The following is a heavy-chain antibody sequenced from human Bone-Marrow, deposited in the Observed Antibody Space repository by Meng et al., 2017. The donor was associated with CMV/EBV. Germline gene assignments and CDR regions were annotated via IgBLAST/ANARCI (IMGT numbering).Heavy chain of an antibody. V-gene: IGHV3-21*01. CDR2: ISSSSSYI. CDR1: GFTFSSYS. Sequence: GGSLRLSCAASGFTFSSYSMNWVRQAPGKGLERVSSISSSSSYIYYADSVKGRFTISRDNAKNSLYLQMNSLRAEDTAVYYCARDAAADSSSWDFDYWGQGTLVTVSS. CDR3: ARDAAADSSSWDFDY. J-gene: IGHJ4*02. D-gene: IGHD6-13*01.